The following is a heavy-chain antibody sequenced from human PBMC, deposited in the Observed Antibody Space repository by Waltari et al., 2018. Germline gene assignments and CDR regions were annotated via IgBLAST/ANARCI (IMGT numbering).Heavy chain of an antibody. D-gene: IGHD3-10*01. Sequence: EVQLVQSGAVVKKPGESLKISCQGSGSKFSTYCIGWVRQIPGKGPEWMGIISPGESDTKYRPSFQGQVTFSADKSISTAYLQWSSLEAWDSAMYYCARQLRYDSGKNAFDIWGQGTMVTVSS. J-gene: IGHJ3*02. CDR2: ISPGESDT. V-gene: IGHV5-51*01. CDR3: ARQLRYDSGKNAFDI. CDR1: GSKFSTYC.